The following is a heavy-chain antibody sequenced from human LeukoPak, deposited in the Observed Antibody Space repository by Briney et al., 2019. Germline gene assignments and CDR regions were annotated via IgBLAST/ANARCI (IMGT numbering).Heavy chain of an antibody. Sequence: GGSLRLSCAASGFTFSSYWMSWVRQAPGKGLDWVANIKQDGSEKYYVDSVKGRFTISRDNAKNSLYLQMNSLRAEDTAVYYCARVRGMIVVARRLYFDYWGQGTLVTVSS. J-gene: IGHJ4*02. CDR2: IKQDGSEK. CDR3: ARVRGMIVVARRLYFDY. D-gene: IGHD3-22*01. CDR1: GFTFSSYW. V-gene: IGHV3-7*01.